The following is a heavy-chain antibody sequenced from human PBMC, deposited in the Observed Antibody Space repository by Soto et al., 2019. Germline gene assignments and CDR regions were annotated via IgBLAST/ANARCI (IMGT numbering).Heavy chain of an antibody. CDR3: AKACSYSSGWYYFDY. CDR2: ISGSGGST. Sequence: GGSLRLSCAASGFTFSSYAMSWVRHAPEKGLEWVSSISGSGGSTYYADSVKGRFTISRDNSKNTLYLQMNSLRAEDTAVYYCAKACSYSSGWYYFDYWGQGTLVTVSS. J-gene: IGHJ4*02. CDR1: GFTFSSYA. V-gene: IGHV3-23*01. D-gene: IGHD6-19*01.